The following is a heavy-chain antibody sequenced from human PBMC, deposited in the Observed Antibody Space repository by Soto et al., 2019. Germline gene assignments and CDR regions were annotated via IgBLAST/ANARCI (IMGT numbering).Heavy chain of an antibody. CDR3: ARGQEWFHYYYYYMDV. D-gene: IGHD3-3*01. Sequence: GGSLRLSCAASGFTFSSYWMSWVRQAPGKGLEWVANIKQDGSEKYYVDSVKGRFTISRDNAKNSLYLQMNSLRAEDTAVYYCARGQEWFHYYYYYMDVWGKGTTVTVSS. CDR2: IKQDGSEK. CDR1: GFTFSSYW. J-gene: IGHJ6*03. V-gene: IGHV3-7*01.